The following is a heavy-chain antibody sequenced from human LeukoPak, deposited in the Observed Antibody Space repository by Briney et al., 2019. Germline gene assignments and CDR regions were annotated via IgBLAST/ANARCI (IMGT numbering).Heavy chain of an antibody. V-gene: IGHV1-69*13. D-gene: IGHD6-13*01. CDR3: ASSGYSSSWYYFDY. J-gene: IGHJ4*02. Sequence: SVKVSCKASRCTFSSYAISWVRQAPGQGREWMGGIVPIFGTANYAHKFQGRVTITADESTSTAYMELSSLRSEDTAVYYCASSGYSSSWYYFDYWGQGTLVTVSS. CDR2: IVPIFGTA. CDR1: RCTFSSYA.